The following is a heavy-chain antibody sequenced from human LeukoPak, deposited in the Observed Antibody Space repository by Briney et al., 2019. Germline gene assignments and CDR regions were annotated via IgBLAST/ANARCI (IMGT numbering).Heavy chain of an antibody. Sequence: SETLSLTCAVYGGSFSGYYWSWIRQPPGKGLEWIGEINHSGSTNYSPSLKSRVTISVDTSKNQFSLKLSSVTAADTAVYYCARVGATQVLPGPGYYFDYWGQGTLVTVSS. CDR2: INHSGST. CDR3: ARVGATQVLPGPGYYFDY. J-gene: IGHJ4*02. D-gene: IGHD1-26*01. V-gene: IGHV4-34*01. CDR1: GGSFSGYY.